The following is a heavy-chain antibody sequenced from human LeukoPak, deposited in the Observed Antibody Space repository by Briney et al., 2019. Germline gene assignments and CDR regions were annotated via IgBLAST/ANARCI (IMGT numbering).Heavy chain of an antibody. D-gene: IGHD1-14*01. CDR3: ARGGGITKYPVDY. Sequence: SETLSLTCAVYGGSFSGYYWSWIRHPPGKGLEWIGEINHSGSTNYSPSLKSRLTISVDTSKNQFSLKLSSVTAADTALYYCARGGGITKYPVDYWSQGILVTVSS. J-gene: IGHJ4*02. CDR2: INHSGST. CDR1: GGSFSGYY. V-gene: IGHV4-34*01.